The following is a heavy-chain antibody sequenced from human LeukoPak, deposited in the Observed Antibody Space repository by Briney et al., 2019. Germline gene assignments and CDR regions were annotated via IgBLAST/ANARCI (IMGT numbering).Heavy chain of an antibody. D-gene: IGHD6-13*01. CDR3: ARDSYSSSWYLAFDI. J-gene: IGHJ3*02. CDR1: GGSISRGSNY. CDR2: IYTSGST. V-gene: IGHV4-61*02. Sequence: ASETLSLTCTVSGGSISRGSNYWSWIRQPAGKGLEWIGRIYTSGSTNYNPSLKSRVTISVDTSKNQFSLKLSSVTAADTAVYYCARDSYSSSWYLAFDIWGQGTMVTVSS.